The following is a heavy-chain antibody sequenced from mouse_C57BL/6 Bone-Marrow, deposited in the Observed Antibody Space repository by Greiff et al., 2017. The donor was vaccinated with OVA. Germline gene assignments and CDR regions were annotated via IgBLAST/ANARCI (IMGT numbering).Heavy chain of an antibody. CDR1: GFNIKDYY. Sequence: DVKLVESGAELVRPGASVKLSCTASGFNIKDYYMHWVKQRPEQGLEWIGRIDPEDGDTEYAPTFQGKATMTADTSSNTAYLQLSSLRSEDTAVEYCTTLDGGYLKWFAYWGQGTLVTVSA. V-gene: IGHV14-1*01. D-gene: IGHD2-3*01. CDR3: TTLDGGYLKWFAY. J-gene: IGHJ3*01. CDR2: IDPEDGDT.